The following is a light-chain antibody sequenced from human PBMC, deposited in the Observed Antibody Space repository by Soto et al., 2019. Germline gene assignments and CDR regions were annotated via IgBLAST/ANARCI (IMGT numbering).Light chain of an antibody. CDR1: GSDIGAYNY. CDR3: CSYAGSSTLYV. V-gene: IGLV2-23*01. CDR2: EGS. Sequence: QSVLTQPASVSGSPGQSITISCTGSGSDIGAYNYVSWYQQHPGKAPTLIIYEGSKRPSGVSNRFSGSKSGNTASLTISGLQAEDEADYYCCSYAGSSTLYVFGTGTKVTVL. J-gene: IGLJ1*01.